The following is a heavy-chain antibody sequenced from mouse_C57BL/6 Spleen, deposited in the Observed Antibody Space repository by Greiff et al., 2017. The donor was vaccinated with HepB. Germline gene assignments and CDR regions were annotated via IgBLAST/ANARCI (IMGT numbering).Heavy chain of an antibody. Sequence: EVKLVESGGGLVKPGGSLKLSCAASGFTFSNYAMYWVRQTPEKRLEWVATISDGGSYTYYPDNVKGRFTISRDNAKNNLYLQMSHLKSEDTAMYYWARDYYGSSYVRYFDVWGTGTTVTVSS. V-gene: IGHV5-4*01. J-gene: IGHJ1*03. CDR1: GFTFSNYA. CDR3: ARDYYGSSYVRYFDV. D-gene: IGHD1-1*01. CDR2: ISDGGSYT.